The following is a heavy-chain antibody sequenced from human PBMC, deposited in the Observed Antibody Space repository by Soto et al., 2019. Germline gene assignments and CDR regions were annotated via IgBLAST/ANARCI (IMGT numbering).Heavy chain of an antibody. CDR2: IWYDGSNK. CDR1: GFTFSSYG. V-gene: IGHV3-33*01. Sequence: PGGSLRLSCAASGFTFSSYGMHWVRQAPGKGLEWVAVIWYDGSNKYYADSVKGRFTVSRDNAKKVLFLQMSSLRVDDTAVYYCARDPKRRDGYNFDSWGRGALVTVSS. CDR3: ARDPKRRDGYNFDS. D-gene: IGHD5-12*01. J-gene: IGHJ4*02.